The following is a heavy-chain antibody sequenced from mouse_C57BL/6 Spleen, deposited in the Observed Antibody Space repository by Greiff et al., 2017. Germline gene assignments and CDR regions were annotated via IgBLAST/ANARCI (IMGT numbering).Heavy chain of an antibody. CDR3: AREGSFAY. V-gene: IGHV3-6*01. J-gene: IGHJ3*01. CDR2: ISYDGSN. D-gene: IGHD1-1*01. Sequence: VQLKQSGPGLVIPSPSLSLTCTVTGYSITSGYYWNWIRQFPGNKVEWVGYISYDGSNNYNPSLKNRISITRDTSKNQFFLKLNSVTTEDTATYHCAREGSFAYWGQGTLVTVSA. CDR1: GYSITSGYY.